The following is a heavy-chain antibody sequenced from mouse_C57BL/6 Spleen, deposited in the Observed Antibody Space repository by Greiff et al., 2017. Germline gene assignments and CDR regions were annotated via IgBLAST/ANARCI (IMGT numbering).Heavy chain of an antibody. CDR2: IYPGDGDT. V-gene: IGHV1-82*01. D-gene: IGHD2-1*01. J-gene: IGHJ3*01. CDR3: ARGGNSFAY. Sequence: QVQLQQSGPELVQPGASVKISCKASGYAFSSSWMNWVKQRPGKGLEWIGRIYPGDGDTNYNGTFKGKATLTADKSSSTAYMQLSSLTSEDSAVYFCARGGNSFAYWGQGTLVTVSA. CDR1: GYAFSSSW.